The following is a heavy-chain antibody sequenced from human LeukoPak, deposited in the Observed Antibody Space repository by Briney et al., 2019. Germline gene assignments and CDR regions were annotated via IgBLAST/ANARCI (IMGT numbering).Heavy chain of an antibody. V-gene: IGHV4-31*03. CDR1: GGSISSSSYY. CDR3: AGEYDSSGYSFDY. D-gene: IGHD3-22*01. J-gene: IGHJ4*02. Sequence: SETLSLTCTVSGGSISSSSYYWGWIRQHPGKGLEWIGYIYYSGSTYYNPSLKSRVTISVDTSKNQFSLKLSSVTAADTAVYYCAGEYDSSGYSFDYWGQGTLVTVS. CDR2: IYYSGST.